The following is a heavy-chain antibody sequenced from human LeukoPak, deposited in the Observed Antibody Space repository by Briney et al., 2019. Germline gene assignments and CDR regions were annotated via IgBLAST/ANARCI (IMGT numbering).Heavy chain of an antibody. V-gene: IGHV3-9*01. CDR3: AKGPHYYGSGSLYNFDY. J-gene: IGHJ4*02. CDR2: ISWNSGSI. Sequence: GRSLRLSCAASGFTFDDYAMHWVRQAPGKGLEWVSGISWNSGSIGYADSVKGRFTISRDNAKNSLFLQMYSLRTEDTALYYCAKGPHYYGSGSLYNFDYWGQGTLVTVSS. CDR1: GFTFDDYA. D-gene: IGHD3-10*01.